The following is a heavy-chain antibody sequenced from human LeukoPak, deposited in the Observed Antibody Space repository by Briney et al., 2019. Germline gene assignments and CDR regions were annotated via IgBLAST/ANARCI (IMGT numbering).Heavy chain of an antibody. CDR1: GFSFSGYY. V-gene: IGHV3-11*01. CDR2: IAGSGASI. J-gene: IGHJ4*02. Sequence: PGGSLRLSCAASGFSFSGYYMSWIRQTPGKGLERISYIAGSGASIQYSDSVKGRFTVSRDNAQNSLYLQMNSLRADDTAVYYCTRNMGSGYYDYWGQGTLVTVSS. D-gene: IGHD3-22*01. CDR3: TRNMGSGYYDY.